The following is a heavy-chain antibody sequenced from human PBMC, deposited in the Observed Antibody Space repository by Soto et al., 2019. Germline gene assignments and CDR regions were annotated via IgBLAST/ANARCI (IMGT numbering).Heavy chain of an antibody. CDR1: GFTFSSSV. J-gene: IGHJ4*02. D-gene: IGHD3-3*01. CDR3: AKTYYDFPSGYYFDY. V-gene: IGHV3-23*01. Sequence: EVQVLESGGDLVQPGGSPRLSCAASGFTFSSSVMSWVRQAPGKGLEWVSSVTGNPGSAYYAHSVKGRFTISRDNSRKTLSLQMNSLRAEDTALYYCAKTYYDFPSGYYFDYWGQGALVTVSS. CDR2: VTGNPGSA.